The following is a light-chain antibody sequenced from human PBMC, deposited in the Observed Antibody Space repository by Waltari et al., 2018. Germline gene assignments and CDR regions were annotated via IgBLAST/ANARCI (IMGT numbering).Light chain of an antibody. CDR3: CSYAGRNIWV. V-gene: IGLV2-23*02. Sequence: QSALTQPASVSGSPGQSITISCTGTSSDVGFYNLVSWYQQHPDKAPKLNVYEVIERPAGVSNRFSGSKSGNTASLTISGLQAEDEAEYYCCSYAGRNIWVFGGGTKLTVL. CDR2: EVI. CDR1: SSDVGFYNL. J-gene: IGLJ3*02.